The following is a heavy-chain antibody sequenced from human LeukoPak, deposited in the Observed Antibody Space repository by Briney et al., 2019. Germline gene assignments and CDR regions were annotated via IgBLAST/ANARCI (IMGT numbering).Heavy chain of an antibody. CDR1: GFTFSNYA. D-gene: IGHD2-15*01. J-gene: IGHJ4*02. Sequence: GGSLRLSCAASGFTFSNYAMSWVRQAPGKGLEWVSAISGGGNSTYYADSVKGRFTISRDNSKNTLFLQMNSLRAEDTAVYYCAKGRAVVVVAATNYWGQGTLVTVSS. V-gene: IGHV3-23*01. CDR3: AKGRAVVVVAATNY. CDR2: ISGGGNST.